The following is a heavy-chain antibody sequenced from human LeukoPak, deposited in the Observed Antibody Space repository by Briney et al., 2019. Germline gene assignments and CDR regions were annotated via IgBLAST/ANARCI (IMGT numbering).Heavy chain of an antibody. CDR3: AKLGRNYLVLQY. V-gene: IGHV3-23*01. Sequence: GGSLRLSCAASGFTFSSYAMSWVRQAPGKGLEWVSTMSGSGGSIYYTDSVKGRFTISRDNSKSTLYLQMNTLRAEDTAVYYCAKLGRNYLVLQYWGQGTLVTVSS. CDR1: GFTFSSYA. J-gene: IGHJ4*02. D-gene: IGHD4-11*01. CDR2: MSGSGGSI.